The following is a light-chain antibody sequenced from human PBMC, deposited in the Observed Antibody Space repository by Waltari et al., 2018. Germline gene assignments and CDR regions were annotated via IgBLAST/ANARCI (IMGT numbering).Light chain of an antibody. V-gene: IGLV2-11*01. CDR3: CSYAGSYTLV. J-gene: IGLJ2*01. CDR1: SSDVGGYNY. CDR2: DVS. Sequence: QSALTQPRSVSGSPGQSVTISCTGTSSDVGGYNYVSWYQQHPGKAPKPMIYDVSKRRSGVLVRFSGSKSGSTASLTSSGLQAEDEADYNCCSYAGSYTLVFGGGTKLTVL.